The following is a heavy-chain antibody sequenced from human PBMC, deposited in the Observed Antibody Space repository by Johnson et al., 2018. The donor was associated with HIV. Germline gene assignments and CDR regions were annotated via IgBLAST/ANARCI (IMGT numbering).Heavy chain of an antibody. J-gene: IGHJ3*02. Sequence: QVLLVESGGGVVQPGRSLRLSCAASGFTFSSYAMHWVRQAPGKGLEWVAVISYDGSHKYYADSVKGRFTVSRDNTKNTLFLEMNSLRPEDTAVYYCVKERQLVRSFDIWGQGTMVTVSS. CDR2: ISYDGSHK. CDR1: GFTFSSYA. V-gene: IGHV3-30*04. CDR3: VKERQLVRSFDI. D-gene: IGHD6-6*01.